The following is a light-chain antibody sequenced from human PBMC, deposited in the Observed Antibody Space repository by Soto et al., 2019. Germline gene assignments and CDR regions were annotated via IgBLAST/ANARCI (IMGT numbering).Light chain of an antibody. J-gene: IGKJ1*01. CDR3: QQYHTFST. CDR2: KTS. CDR1: QSLDSW. V-gene: IGKV1-5*03. Sequence: DIQMTQSPSTLSASVEDRVTITCRASQSLDSWLAWYQQKPGKPPKLLIYKTSILEFGVLSRFSGSGSVTLFTLTISSLQPDEFATYYCQQYHTFSTFGQGTKVEIK.